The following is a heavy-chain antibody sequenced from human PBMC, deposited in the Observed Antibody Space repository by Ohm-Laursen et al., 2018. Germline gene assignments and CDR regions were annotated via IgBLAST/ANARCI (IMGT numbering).Heavy chain of an antibody. V-gene: IGHV3-33*01. CDR3: ARARADLDY. CDR2: IWYDGSNK. CDR1: GFTFSSYG. Sequence: SLRLSCAASGFTFSSYGMHWVRQAPGKGLGWVAVIWYDGSNKYYADSVKGRFTISRDNSKNTLYLQMNSLRAEDTAVYYCARARADLDYWGQGAQVTVSS. J-gene: IGHJ4*02.